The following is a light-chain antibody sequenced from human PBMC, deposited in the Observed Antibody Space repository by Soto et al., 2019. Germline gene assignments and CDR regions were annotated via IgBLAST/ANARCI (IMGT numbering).Light chain of an antibody. V-gene: IGKV2-28*01. Sequence: DIVMTQSPLSLPVTPGEPASISCRSRQSLLHSNGYNYLDWYLQKPGQSPQLLISLGSNRASRVPARFSCSGSGTAFTLKISRVEAEDVGVYYCMQYHQTPYTFGGGTNVEIK. CDR1: QSLLHSNGYNY. CDR2: LGS. J-gene: IGKJ4*01. CDR3: MQYHQTPYT.